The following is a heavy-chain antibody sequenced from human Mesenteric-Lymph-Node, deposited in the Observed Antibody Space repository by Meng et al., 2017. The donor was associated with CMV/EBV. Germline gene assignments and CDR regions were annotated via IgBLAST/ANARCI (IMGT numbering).Heavy chain of an antibody. V-gene: IGHV1-2*02. Sequence: ASVKVSCKASGYTFTGYYIHWVRQAPGQGLEWMGWINPKSGDTNYAQNFQGRVTMTRDTSISTAYMELSRLRSDDTAVYYCARDPQEYYNFWSGYYQYFDYWGQGTLVTVSS. D-gene: IGHD3-3*01. CDR1: GYTFTGYY. J-gene: IGHJ4*02. CDR2: INPKSGDT. CDR3: ARDPQEYYNFWSGYYQYFDY.